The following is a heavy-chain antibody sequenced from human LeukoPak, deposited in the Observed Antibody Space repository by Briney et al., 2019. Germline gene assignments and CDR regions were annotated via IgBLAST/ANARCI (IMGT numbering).Heavy chain of an antibody. J-gene: IGHJ4*02. CDR3: ARVMSRPTERGYSYGLDY. D-gene: IGHD5-18*01. V-gene: IGHV4-59*01. CDR2: IYYSGST. Sequence: SETLSLTCTVSGGSISSYHWSGIRQPPGKGLEWIGYIYYSGSTNYNPSLKSRVTISVDTSKNQFSLKLSSVSAADTAVYYCARVMSRPTERGYSYGLDYWGQGTLVTVSS. CDR1: GGSISSYH.